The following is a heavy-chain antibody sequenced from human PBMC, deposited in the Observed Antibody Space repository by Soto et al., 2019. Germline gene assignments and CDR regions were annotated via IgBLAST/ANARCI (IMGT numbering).Heavy chain of an antibody. Sequence: AAVKFSCKASGGTFSSCAISWVRQAPGQGLEWMGGIIPIFGTANYAQKFQGRVTITADESTSTAYMELSSLRSEDTAVYYCARSPYYYYGMDVWGQGTTVTDSS. V-gene: IGHV1-69*13. J-gene: IGHJ6*02. CDR3: ARSPYYYYGMDV. CDR2: IIPIFGTA. CDR1: GGTFSSCA.